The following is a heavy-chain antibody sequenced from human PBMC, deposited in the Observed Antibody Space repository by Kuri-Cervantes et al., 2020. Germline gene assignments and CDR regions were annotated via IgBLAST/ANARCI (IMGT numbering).Heavy chain of an antibody. CDR3: ARRPGSRSIAAAGTYYFDY. J-gene: IGHJ4*02. V-gene: IGHV3-21*01. Sequence: GESLKISCAASGFTFDDYAMHWVRQAPGKGLEWVSSISSNSSYIYYANSVKGRFTISRDNAKNSLYLQMNSLRAEDTAAYYCARRPGSRSIAAAGTYYFDYWGQGTLVTVSS. CDR1: GFTFDDYA. CDR2: ISSNSSYI. D-gene: IGHD6-13*01.